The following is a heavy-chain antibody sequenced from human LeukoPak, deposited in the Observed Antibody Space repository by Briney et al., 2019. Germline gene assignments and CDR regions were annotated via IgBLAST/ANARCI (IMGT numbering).Heavy chain of an antibody. D-gene: IGHD3-9*01. CDR1: GFTFSSYA. J-gene: IGHJ4*02. Sequence: GGSLRLSCAASGFTFSSYAMHWVRQAPGKGLEWVAVISYDGSNKYYADSVKGRFTISRDNSKNTLYLQMNSLRAEDTAVYYCARDLKHYDILTGPGSYWGQGALVTVSS. CDR3: ARDLKHYDILTGPGSY. CDR2: ISYDGSNK. V-gene: IGHV3-30*04.